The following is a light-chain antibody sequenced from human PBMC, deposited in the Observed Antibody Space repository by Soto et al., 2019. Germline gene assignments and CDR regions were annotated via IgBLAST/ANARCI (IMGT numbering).Light chain of an antibody. V-gene: IGKV3-15*01. Sequence: EIVMTQSPATLSVSPGERATLSCRASQSVSSNLAWYQQKPGQAPRLLIYGASTRATGIPARFSGSGSGTEFTLTISSLRSEEFAVHYCQQYNNWPPWTFGQGTKVEIK. J-gene: IGKJ1*01. CDR3: QQYNNWPPWT. CDR1: QSVSSN. CDR2: GAS.